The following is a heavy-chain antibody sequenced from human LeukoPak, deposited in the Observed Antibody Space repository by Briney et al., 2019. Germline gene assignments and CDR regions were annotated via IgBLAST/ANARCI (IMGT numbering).Heavy chain of an antibody. J-gene: IGHJ3*02. D-gene: IGHD3-22*01. V-gene: IGHV4-39*02. CDR3: ARDRLNGYYFTDAFDI. Sequence: PSETLSLTCTVSGASVSSSSYYWGWIRQPPGKGLEWIGTIYYSGSTYYNPSLKSRVTTSVDTSKNQFSLKLSSVTAADTAVYYCARDRLNGYYFTDAFDIWGQGTMVTVSS. CDR2: IYYSGST. CDR1: GASVSSSSYY.